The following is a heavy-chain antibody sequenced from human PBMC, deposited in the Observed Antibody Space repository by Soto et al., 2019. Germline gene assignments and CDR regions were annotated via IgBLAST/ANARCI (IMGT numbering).Heavy chain of an antibody. CDR3: STGFRYGYLFDF. J-gene: IGHJ4*02. CDR1: GFTFRNYW. D-gene: IGHD5-18*01. Sequence: GGSLRLSCAASGFTFRNYWMNWVRQAPGKGLEWVAYIKHDGSEKYYVDSVKGRFTISRDNAKNSLFLQMNSLTADDTAVYYCSTGFRYGYLFDFWGQGTLVTVSS. CDR2: IKHDGSEK. V-gene: IGHV3-7*01.